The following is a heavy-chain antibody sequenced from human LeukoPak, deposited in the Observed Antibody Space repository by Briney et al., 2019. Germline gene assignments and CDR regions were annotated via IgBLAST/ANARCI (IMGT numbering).Heavy chain of an antibody. CDR1: GFTFDDYG. CDR3: ARGFRNGPFDC. V-gene: IGHV3-20*04. Sequence: GGSLRLSCEASGFTFDDYGMSWVRQPPGKGLEWVSGINRNGGSTDYADSVKGRFTISRDNTKNSHFLQMNSLRVEDTALYYCARGFRNGPFDCWGQGTLVTVSS. J-gene: IGHJ4*02. CDR2: INRNGGST. D-gene: IGHD2-8*01.